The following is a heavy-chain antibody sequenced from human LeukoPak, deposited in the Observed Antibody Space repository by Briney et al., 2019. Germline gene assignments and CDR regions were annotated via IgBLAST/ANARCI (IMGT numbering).Heavy chain of an antibody. CDR3: ARGRGGADIVVVPAAIGRGAFDI. V-gene: IGHV4-34*01. D-gene: IGHD2-2*02. Sequence: SETLFLTCAVYGGSFSGYYWSWIRQPPGKGLEWIGEINHSGSTNYNPSLKSRVTISVDTSKNQFSLKLSSVTAADTAVYYCARGRGGADIVVVPAAIGRGAFDIWGQGTMVTVSS. J-gene: IGHJ3*02. CDR1: GGSFSGYY. CDR2: INHSGST.